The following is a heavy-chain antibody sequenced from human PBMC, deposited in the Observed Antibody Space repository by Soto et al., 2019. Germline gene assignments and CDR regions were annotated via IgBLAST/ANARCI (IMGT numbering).Heavy chain of an antibody. J-gene: IGHJ4*02. CDR2: IRSKAYGGTT. Sequence: PGGSLRLSCTASGFTFGDYAMSWFRQAPGKGLEWVGFIRSKAYGGTTEYAASVKGRFTISRDDSKSIAYLQMNSLKTEDTAVYYCTPAPGIAVAGTRDWGQGTLVTVSS. V-gene: IGHV3-49*03. D-gene: IGHD6-19*01. CDR3: TPAPGIAVAGTRD. CDR1: GFTFGDYA.